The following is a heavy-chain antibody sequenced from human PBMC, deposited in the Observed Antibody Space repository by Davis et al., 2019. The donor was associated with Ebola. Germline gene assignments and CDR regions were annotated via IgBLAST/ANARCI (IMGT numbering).Heavy chain of an antibody. CDR3: ARATFGYNSGWYADY. V-gene: IGHV1-3*01. CDR1: GYIFITYA. J-gene: IGHJ4*02. D-gene: IGHD6-19*01. CDR2: VHGGNGNT. Sequence: AASVKVSCKASGYIFITYAMHWVRQAPGQRLEWMGWVHGGNGNTKYSQRFQGRVTITTDTSASTAYLDLSSLRSDDTAVFYCARATFGYNSGWYADYWGQGTLVTVSS.